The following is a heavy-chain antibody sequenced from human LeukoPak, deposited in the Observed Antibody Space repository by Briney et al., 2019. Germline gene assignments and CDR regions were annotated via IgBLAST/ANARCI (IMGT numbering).Heavy chain of an antibody. J-gene: IGHJ5*02. CDR3: ARDGSPYSSSSLWFDP. Sequence: GATVKVSCKASGYTFTSYGISWVRRAPGQGLEWMGWISAYNGNTNYAQKLQGRVTMTTDTSTSTAYMELRSLRSDDTAVYYCARDGSPYSSSSLWFDPWGQGTLVTLSS. CDR2: ISAYNGNT. CDR1: GYTFTSYG. V-gene: IGHV1-18*01. D-gene: IGHD6-6*01.